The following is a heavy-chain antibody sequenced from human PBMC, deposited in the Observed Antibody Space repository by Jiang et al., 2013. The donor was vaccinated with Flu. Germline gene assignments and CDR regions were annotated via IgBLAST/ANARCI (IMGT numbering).Heavy chain of an antibody. J-gene: IGHJ3*02. V-gene: IGHV6-1*01. CDR3: AREYSSSWYGDDAFDI. CDR1: GDSVSSNSAA. CDR2: TYYRSKWYN. D-gene: IGHD6-13*01. Sequence: TSQTLSLTCAISGDSVSSNSAAWNWIRQSPSRGLEWLGRTYYRSKWYNDYAVSVKSRITINPDTSKNQFSLQLNSVTPEDTAVYYCAREYSSSWYGDDAFDIWGQGTMVTVSS.